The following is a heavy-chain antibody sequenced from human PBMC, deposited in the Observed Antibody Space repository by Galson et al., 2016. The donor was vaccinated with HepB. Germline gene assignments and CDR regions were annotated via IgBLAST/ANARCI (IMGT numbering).Heavy chain of an antibody. Sequence: SLRLSCAASGFTFTSYAMNWVRQAPGKGLEWVSVIYTDGTTYYADSVQGRFSISRDNSKNTLFLQMNSLRPEDTAVYYCARDHRGIAAAGTGGYWGQGTLVTVSS. V-gene: IGHV3-66*02. CDR2: IYTDGTT. CDR1: GFTFTSYA. D-gene: IGHD6-13*01. CDR3: ARDHRGIAAAGTGGY. J-gene: IGHJ4*02.